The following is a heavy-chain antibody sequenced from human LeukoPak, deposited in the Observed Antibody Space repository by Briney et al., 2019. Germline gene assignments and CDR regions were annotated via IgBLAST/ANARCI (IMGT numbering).Heavy chain of an antibody. D-gene: IGHD3-22*01. J-gene: IGHJ5*02. V-gene: IGHV4-61*01. CDR1: GGSISSGSYY. CDR3: ARDPGGTRNYDSSGYQWVDP. Sequence: SETLSLTCTVSGGSISSGSYYWSWIRQPPGKGLEWIGYIYYSGSTNYNPSLKSRVTISVDTSKNQFSLKLSSVTAADTAVYYCARDPGGTRNYDSSGYQWVDPWGQGTLVTVSS. CDR2: IYYSGST.